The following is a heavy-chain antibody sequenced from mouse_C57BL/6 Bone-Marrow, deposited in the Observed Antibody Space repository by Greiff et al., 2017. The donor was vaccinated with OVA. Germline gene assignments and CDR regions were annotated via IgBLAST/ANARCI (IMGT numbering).Heavy chain of an antibody. J-gene: IGHJ2*01. CDR2: INSDGGST. Sequence: EVNVVESGGGLVQPGESLKLSCESNEYEFPSHDMSWVRKTPEKRLELVAAINSDGGSTYYPDTMERRFIISRDNTKKTLYLQMSSLRSEDTALYYYASRIYYGYDGRGFDYWGRGTTLTVS. D-gene: IGHD2-2*01. V-gene: IGHV5-2*01. CDR3: ASRIYYGYDGRGFDY. CDR1: EYEFPSHD.